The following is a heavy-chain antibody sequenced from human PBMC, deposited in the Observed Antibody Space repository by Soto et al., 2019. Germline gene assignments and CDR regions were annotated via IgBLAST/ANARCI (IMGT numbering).Heavy chain of an antibody. V-gene: IGHV3-23*01. J-gene: IGHJ4*02. D-gene: IGHD2-21*02. CDR2: ISGSGGST. CDR1: GFTFSTYA. CDR3: AKYPCGGNFPCYFDC. Sequence: PGGSLRLSCTVSGFTFSTYAMSWVRQSPGKGLQWVSTISGSGGSTYYADPVKVRLTISRDNSKNTLSLLMNSLRAEYTAVYYCAKYPCGGNFPCYFDCWGQGTLVTVSS.